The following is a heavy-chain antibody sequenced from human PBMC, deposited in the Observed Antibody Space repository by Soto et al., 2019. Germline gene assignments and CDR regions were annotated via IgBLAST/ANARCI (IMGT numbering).Heavy chain of an antibody. CDR1: SGSISSSNW. CDR2: IYHSGST. CDR3: AREEYSNSRRLGY. V-gene: IGHV4-4*02. D-gene: IGHD6-6*01. Sequence: QVLLQESGPGLMKPSGTLSLTCAVSSGSISSSNWWSWVRQPPGKGLEWIGEIYHSGSTNYNPSRKSRVTISVDKSKNQFSLKLSSVTAADTAVYYCAREEYSNSRRLGYWGQGTLVTVSS. J-gene: IGHJ4*02.